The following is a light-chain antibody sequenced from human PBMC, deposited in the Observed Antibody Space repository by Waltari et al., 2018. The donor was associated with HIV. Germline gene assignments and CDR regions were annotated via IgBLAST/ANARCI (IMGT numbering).Light chain of an antibody. CDR3: QQLKSYPVT. Sequence: IQLTQSPSFLSASVGDTVRITCRATQGAGSYLAWYQKKPGRPPNLLIYAVSVLQSGVPSRCCSSGSGTVFTLTISGLQHEDLATYYCQQLKSYPVTFGGGTEVDSK. CDR2: AVS. J-gene: IGKJ4*01. CDR1: QGAGSY. V-gene: IGKV1-9*01.